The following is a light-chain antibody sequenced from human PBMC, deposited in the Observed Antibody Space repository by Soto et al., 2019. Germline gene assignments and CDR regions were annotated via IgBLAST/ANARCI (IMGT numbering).Light chain of an antibody. J-gene: IGKJ1*01. CDR2: KAT. V-gene: IGKV1-5*03. Sequence: DIQMTQSPSILSASVADRVTITCRASQRIDTWLAWYQQKPGTAPKLLIYKATILQSGVPSRFSGSGSGTEFTLAISSLQPDDVATYYCQEYETFSPWTFGQGTKVDIK. CDR3: QEYETFSPWT. CDR1: QRIDTW.